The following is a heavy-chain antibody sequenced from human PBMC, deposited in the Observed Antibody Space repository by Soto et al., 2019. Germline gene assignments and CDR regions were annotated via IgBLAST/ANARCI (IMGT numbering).Heavy chain of an antibody. CDR1: GDSVSSNSAA. Sequence: SQTLSLTCAISGDSVSSNSAAWNWIRQSPSRGLEWLGRTYYRSKWYNDYAVSVKSRITTNPDTSKNQFSLQLNSVTPEDTAVYYCARARLFSGYSYGYSSNWFDPWGQGTLVTVSS. CDR3: ARARLFSGYSYGYSSNWFDP. V-gene: IGHV6-1*01. D-gene: IGHD5-18*01. J-gene: IGHJ5*02. CDR2: TYYRSKWYN.